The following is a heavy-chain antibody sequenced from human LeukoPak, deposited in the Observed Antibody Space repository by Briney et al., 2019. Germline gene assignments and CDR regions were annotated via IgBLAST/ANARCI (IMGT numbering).Heavy chain of an antibody. CDR3: ARTEALAAASRYYYYYMDV. Sequence: ASVKVSCKASGYTFTSYGISWVRQAPGQGLEWMGWISAYNGNTNYAQKLQGRVTMTTDTSTSTAYMELRSLRSEDTAVYYCARTEALAAASRYYYYYMDVWGKGTTVTVSS. CDR1: GYTFTSYG. J-gene: IGHJ6*03. D-gene: IGHD6-13*01. V-gene: IGHV1-18*01. CDR2: ISAYNGNT.